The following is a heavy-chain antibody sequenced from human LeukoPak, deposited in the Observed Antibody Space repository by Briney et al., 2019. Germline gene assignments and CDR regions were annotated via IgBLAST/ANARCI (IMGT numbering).Heavy chain of an antibody. CDR2: ISGSGGST. V-gene: IGHV3-23*01. D-gene: IGHD3-9*01. Sequence: PGGSLRLSCAASGFTFSSYAMSWVRQAPGKGLEWVSAISGSGGSTYYADSVKGRFTISRDNSKSTLYLQMNSLRAEDTAVYYCAKSGVLRYFDWSSDYWGQGTLVTVSS. J-gene: IGHJ4*02. CDR3: AKSGVLRYFDWSSDY. CDR1: GFTFSSYA.